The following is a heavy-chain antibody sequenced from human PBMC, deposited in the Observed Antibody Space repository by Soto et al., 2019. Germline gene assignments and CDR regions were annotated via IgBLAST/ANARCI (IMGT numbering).Heavy chain of an antibody. J-gene: IGHJ4*02. Sequence: DVQLLESGGGLAQPGESLRLSCVASGFSFSAYAMSWVRQSPGKAFEWVSTISGSGRITNYADSVKGRFTTSKDTSTNTLYLHMNSLTADDTALYYCVKERIELWLIDYWGQGTLVTVSS. D-gene: IGHD3-16*01. CDR3: VKERIELWLIDY. V-gene: IGHV3-23*01. CDR2: ISGSGRIT. CDR1: GFSFSAYA.